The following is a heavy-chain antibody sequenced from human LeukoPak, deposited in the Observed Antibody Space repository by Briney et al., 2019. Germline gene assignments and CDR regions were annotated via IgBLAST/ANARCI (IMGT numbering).Heavy chain of an antibody. CDR2: IYSGGST. D-gene: IGHD1-1*01. J-gene: IGHJ4*02. V-gene: IGHV3-66*02. CDR3: ARVRKLEIDY. CDR1: GFTVSSNY. Sequence: PGGSLRLSCAASGFTVSSNYMSWVRQAPGKGLEWVSVIYSGGSTYYADSVKGRFTISRDNSRNTLYLQMNSLRAEDTAVYYCARVRKLEIDYWGQGTLVTVSS.